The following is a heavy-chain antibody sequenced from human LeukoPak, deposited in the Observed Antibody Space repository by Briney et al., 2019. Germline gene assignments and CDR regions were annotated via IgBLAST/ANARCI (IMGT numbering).Heavy chain of an antibody. CDR2: INPNSGGT. V-gene: IGHV1-2*02. D-gene: IGHD6-13*01. Sequence: GASVKVSCKTSGYTFTGYYMHWVRQAPGQGLEWMGWINPNSGGTNYAQKFQGRVTMTRDTSISTAYMELSRLRSDDTAVYYCARRIAAAGAKYYYYYMDVWGKGTTVTISS. J-gene: IGHJ6*03. CDR3: ARRIAAAGAKYYYYYMDV. CDR1: GYTFTGYY.